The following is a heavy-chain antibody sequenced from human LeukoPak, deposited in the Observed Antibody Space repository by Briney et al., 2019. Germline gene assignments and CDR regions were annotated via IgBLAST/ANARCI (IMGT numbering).Heavy chain of an antibody. Sequence: SVTVSCKASGGTFSSYAISWVRQAPGQGLEWMGGIIPIFGTANYAQKFRGRVTITADTSTSTAYMELRSLRPDDTAVYYCARDRVYYGSGSYRDQGGYWGQGTLVTVSS. V-gene: IGHV1-69*06. CDR3: ARDRVYYGSGSYRDQGGY. CDR2: IIPIFGTA. CDR1: GGTFSSYA. J-gene: IGHJ4*02. D-gene: IGHD3-10*01.